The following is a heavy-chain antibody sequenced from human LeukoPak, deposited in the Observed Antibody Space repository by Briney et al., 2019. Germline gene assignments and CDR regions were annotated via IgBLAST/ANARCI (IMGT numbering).Heavy chain of an antibody. J-gene: IGHJ6*02. Sequence: GGSLRLSCAASGFTFSNYWMHWVRQAPGKGLVWVSRINSDGSSTTYADSVKGRFTISRDNAKNTLYLQMNSLRAEDTAVYYCARDYDRSRDYGMDVWGQGTTVTVSS. CDR3: ARDYDRSRDYGMDV. D-gene: IGHD3-16*01. V-gene: IGHV3-74*01. CDR1: GFTFSNYW. CDR2: INSDGSST.